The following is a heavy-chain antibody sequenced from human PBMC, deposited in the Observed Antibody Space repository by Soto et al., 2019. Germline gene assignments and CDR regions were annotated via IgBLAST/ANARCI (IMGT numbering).Heavy chain of an antibody. V-gene: IGHV4-59*01. J-gene: IGHJ6*02. CDR3: ARWPRTFGIDV. CDR2: VSDSGST. Sequence: QVHLQESGPGLVKPSETLSLTCTVSGGSIRSFYWSWIRQPPGKGLEWIGHVSDSGSTNYNPSLKRRVTISGDTSKNQVSLKLSSVTAADTAVYYGARWPRTFGIDVWGQGTTVTVSS. CDR1: GGSIRSFY.